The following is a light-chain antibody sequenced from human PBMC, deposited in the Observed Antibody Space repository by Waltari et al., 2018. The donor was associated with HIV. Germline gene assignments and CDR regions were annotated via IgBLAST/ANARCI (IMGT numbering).Light chain of an antibody. CDR2: AAS. CDR1: QGISSH. CDR3: QQLNSYPLT. Sequence: DIQLNQSPSFLSASVGDRVPITCRASQGISSHLAWYQQKPGKAPKLLIFAASTLQSGVPSTFSGSGSGTEFTLTISSLQPEDFATYFCQQLNSYPLTFGGGTKVEIK. J-gene: IGKJ4*01. V-gene: IGKV1-9*01.